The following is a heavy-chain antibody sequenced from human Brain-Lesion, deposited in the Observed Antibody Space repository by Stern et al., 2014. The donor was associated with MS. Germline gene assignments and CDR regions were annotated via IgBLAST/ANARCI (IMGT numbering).Heavy chain of an antibody. V-gene: IGHV4-61*02. CDR2: IFNSGST. D-gene: IGHD2-2*01. J-gene: IGHJ6*02. CDR1: GGSISSGGYY. Sequence: QLQLQESGPGLVKPSQTLSLSCTVSGGSISSGGYYWSWIRQPAGKGLEWIGRIFNSGSTSYNPSLKIRVTISIDPSKNQFSLRLNSMTAADTAVYYCARGRVVPGFQYYATDVWGQGTTVIVSS. CDR3: ARGRVVPGFQYYATDV.